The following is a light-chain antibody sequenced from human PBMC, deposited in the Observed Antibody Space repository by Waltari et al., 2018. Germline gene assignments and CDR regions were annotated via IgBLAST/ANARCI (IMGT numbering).Light chain of an antibody. CDR1: QSVTNY. Sequence: EIVLTQSPVILSLSPGETATLSCRAGQSVTNYLAWYQQRPGQAPRLLIYHASNRATGIPARFSGSGSGTDFTLTINSLEPEDFAVYFCQQRGTWPPITFGQGTRLEIK. CDR2: HAS. J-gene: IGKJ5*01. V-gene: IGKV3-11*01. CDR3: QQRGTWPPIT.